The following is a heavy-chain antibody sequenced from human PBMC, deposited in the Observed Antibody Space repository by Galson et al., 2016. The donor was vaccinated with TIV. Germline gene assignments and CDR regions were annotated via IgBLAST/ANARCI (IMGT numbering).Heavy chain of an antibody. V-gene: IGHV3-66*03. CDR2: FSNSDYT. CDR1: GFSVSDNY. J-gene: IGHJ6*02. Sequence: SLRLSCAASGFSVSDNYINWVRQAPGKGLEWVSIFSNSDYTNYADSAKGRFTISRDDSKNTVFLQMNSLRPEDTAIYYCARDRRFCGNECYLYYYYGMDVWGQGTTVTVSS. D-gene: IGHD2-21*01. CDR3: ARDRRFCGNECYLYYYYGMDV.